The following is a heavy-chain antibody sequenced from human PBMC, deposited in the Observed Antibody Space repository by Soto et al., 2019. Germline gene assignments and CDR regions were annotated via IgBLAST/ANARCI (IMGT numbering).Heavy chain of an antibody. D-gene: IGHD2-2*01. CDR3: ARDEIVVVPPVIWPSNYPSNSGM. Sequence: VGSLRLSCAASGFTCSSYSMSWVRQAPGKGLEWVANIKQDGSEKYYVDSVKGRFTISRANAKNSLYLQMNSLRAEDTAVYYCARDEIVVVPPVIWPSNYPSNSGM. CDR2: IKQDGSEK. J-gene: IGHJ6*01. V-gene: IGHV3-7*03. CDR1: GFTCSSYS.